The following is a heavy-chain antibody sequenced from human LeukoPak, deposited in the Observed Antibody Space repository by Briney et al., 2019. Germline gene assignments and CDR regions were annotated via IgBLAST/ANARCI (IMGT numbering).Heavy chain of an antibody. V-gene: IGHV3-7*01. CDR2: INQAGNDK. CDR3: GRGDPDY. J-gene: IGHJ4*02. CDR1: GFIFSDYW. Sequence: GGSLRLSCTASGFIFSDYWMVGVRQARGKGVEGVANINQAGNDKYYVDSVKGRFTISRDNAKNSLYLQMNRLRAEDTAVYYCGRGDPDYWGQGALVTVPS. D-gene: IGHD2-21*02.